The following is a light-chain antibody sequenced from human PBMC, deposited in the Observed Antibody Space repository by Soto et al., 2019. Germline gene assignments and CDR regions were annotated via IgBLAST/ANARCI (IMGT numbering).Light chain of an antibody. Sequence: QAVVTQEPSLTVSPGGTVTLTCASSTGAVTSGYYPNWFQQKPGQAPRPLIYDANNKHSWTPARFSGSLLGGKAALTLSGVQPEDEAEYYCLLYYGGAHVFGGGTKVTVL. CDR3: LLYYGGAHV. J-gene: IGLJ2*01. CDR1: TGAVTSGYY. CDR2: DAN. V-gene: IGLV7-43*01.